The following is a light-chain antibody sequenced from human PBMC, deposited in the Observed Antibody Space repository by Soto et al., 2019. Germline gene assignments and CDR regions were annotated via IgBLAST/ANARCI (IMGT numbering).Light chain of an antibody. CDR2: AAS. J-gene: IGKJ2*01. CDR1: QSVSSSY. CDR3: QHYGGSPYT. Sequence: EIVLTQSPDTLSLSPGERATFSCRASQSVSSSYLGWYQQKPGQAPRLLIYAASTRATGIPDRFSGSGSGTDFTITITRLEPEDFALYFCQHYGGSPYTFGQGTKLEIK. V-gene: IGKV3-20*01.